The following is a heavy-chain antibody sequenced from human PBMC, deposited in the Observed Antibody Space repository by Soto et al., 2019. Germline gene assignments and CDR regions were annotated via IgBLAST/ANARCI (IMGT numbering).Heavy chain of an antibody. V-gene: IGHV3-30*14. CDR2: ISSDGSHQ. D-gene: IGHD2-2*01. CDR1: GFTFSVSA. J-gene: IGHJ6*02. CDR3: ARPYCRSTRCYLYYYGMDV. Sequence: VQVVESGGGVVQPGTSLRLSCAASGFTFSVSAIHWVRQAPGKGLEWVVVISSDGSHQYYADSVRGRFTLSRDNPKNTLYLPMNSLRAEDTAVYYCARPYCRSTRCYLYYYGMDVWGPGTTVTVSS.